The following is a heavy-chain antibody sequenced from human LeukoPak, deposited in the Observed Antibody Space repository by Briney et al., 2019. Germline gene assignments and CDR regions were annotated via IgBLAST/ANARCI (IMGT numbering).Heavy chain of an antibody. V-gene: IGHV2-5*02. CDR3: AHRVTIGGSWNEAIFDY. CDR1: GFSLSTSGVG. D-gene: IGHD1-1*01. J-gene: IGHJ4*02. Sequence: SGPTLVEPTQTLTLACTFSGFSLSTSGVGVGWIRQPPGKALEWLAVIYWDDDKRYSPSLKSRLTIIKDTSKNQVLLVMTNMDPVDTATYYSAHRVTIGGSWNEAIFDYWGQGTLVTVSS. CDR2: IYWDDDK.